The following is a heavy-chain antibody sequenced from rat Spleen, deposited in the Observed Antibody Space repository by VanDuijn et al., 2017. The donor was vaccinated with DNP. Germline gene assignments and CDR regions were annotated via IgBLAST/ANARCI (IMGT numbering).Heavy chain of an antibody. CDR1: GFTFSNYG. Sequence: EVQLVESGGGLVQPGRSLKLSCAASGFTFSNYGMAWVRQTPKKGLEWVATIGSTGGSTYYRNSVEGRFSISRDNAKNTLYLQMDSPRSEDTATYYCTTDIDYFHYWGQGVMVTVSS. J-gene: IGHJ2*01. V-gene: IGHV5-19*01. CDR3: TTDIDYFHY. CDR2: IGSTGGST.